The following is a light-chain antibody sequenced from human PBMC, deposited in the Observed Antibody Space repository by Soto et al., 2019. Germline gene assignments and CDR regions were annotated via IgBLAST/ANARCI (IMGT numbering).Light chain of an antibody. Sequence: QSALTQPPSASGSPGQSVTISCTGTSSDVGAYNYVSWYQQHPGKAPKLIIYEVVKRPSGVPDRFSGSKSGNTASLSVSGLQPEDEADYYCSSHGGSGVFGGGTKVT. CDR1: SSDVGAYNY. CDR3: SSHGGSGV. CDR2: EVV. J-gene: IGLJ3*02. V-gene: IGLV2-8*01.